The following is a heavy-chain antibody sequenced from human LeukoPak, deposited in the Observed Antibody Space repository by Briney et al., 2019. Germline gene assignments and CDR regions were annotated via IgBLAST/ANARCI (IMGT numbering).Heavy chain of an antibody. CDR3: ATPARVLTGLPGAFDI. V-gene: IGHV1-24*01. Sequence: ASVKVSCKVSGYTLTELSMHWVRQAPGKGLEWMGGFDPEDGETIYAQKFQGRVTMTADTSTDTAYMELRSLRSEDTAVYYCATPARVLTGLPGAFDIWGEGTMVAVSS. CDR2: FDPEDGET. CDR1: GYTLTELS. J-gene: IGHJ3*02. D-gene: IGHD3-9*01.